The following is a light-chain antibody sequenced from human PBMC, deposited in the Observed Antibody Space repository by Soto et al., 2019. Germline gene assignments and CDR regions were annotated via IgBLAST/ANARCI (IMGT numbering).Light chain of an antibody. CDR2: EVT. CDR1: SGDIGSYNR. J-gene: IGLJ1*01. Sequence: QSVLTQPASVSGSPGQSITISCTGTSGDIGSYNRVSWYQQHPGKAPKLIIYEVTDRPSGVSNRFSGSKSGNTASLTISVLQAEDEAEYYCSSYTYINTRACVFGTGTKLTVL. V-gene: IGLV2-14*01. CDR3: SSYTYINTRACV.